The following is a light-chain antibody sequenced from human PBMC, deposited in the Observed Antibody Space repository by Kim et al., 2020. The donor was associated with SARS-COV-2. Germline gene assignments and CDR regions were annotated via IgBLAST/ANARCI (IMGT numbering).Light chain of an antibody. CDR2: RAS. V-gene: IGKV1-16*01. CDR3: QQYNSYPPLT. Sequence: DIQMTQSPSSLSASVGDRVTITCQASQGISDYLDWFQQKPGKAPKSLIYRASSLESGVPSRFSGSRSGTDFTLTISSLQPEDIATYYCQQYNSYPPLTFGEGTRVEIK. CDR1: QGISDY. J-gene: IGKJ4*01.